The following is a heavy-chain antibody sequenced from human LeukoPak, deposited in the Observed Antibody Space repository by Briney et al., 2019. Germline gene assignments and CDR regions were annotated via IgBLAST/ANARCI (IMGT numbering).Heavy chain of an antibody. V-gene: IGHV3-7*01. J-gene: IGHJ4*02. CDR3: ARAPSFPSMYYDFPFDY. CDR1: GFTFSSYW. Sequence: GGSLRLSCAASGFTFSSYWMNWVRQAPGKGLEWVANIKQDGSEKYYVDSVKGRFTISRDNAKNSLYLQMNSLRAEDTAVYYCARAPSFPSMYYDFPFDYWGQGTLVTVSS. CDR2: IKQDGSEK. D-gene: IGHD3-3*01.